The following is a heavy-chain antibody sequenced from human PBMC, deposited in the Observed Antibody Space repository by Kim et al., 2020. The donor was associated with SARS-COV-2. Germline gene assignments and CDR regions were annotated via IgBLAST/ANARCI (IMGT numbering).Heavy chain of an antibody. CDR1: GGTFSSYA. V-gene: IGHV1-69*13. CDR2: IIPIFGTA. D-gene: IGHD3-22*01. J-gene: IGHJ6*02. CDR3: ASTSQGGYYLHYYYYGMDV. Sequence: SVKVSCKASGGTFSSYAISWVRQAPGQGLEWMGGIIPIFGTANYAQKFQGRVTITADESTSTAYMELSSLRSEDTAVYYCASTSQGGYYLHYYYYGMDVWGQGTTVTVSS.